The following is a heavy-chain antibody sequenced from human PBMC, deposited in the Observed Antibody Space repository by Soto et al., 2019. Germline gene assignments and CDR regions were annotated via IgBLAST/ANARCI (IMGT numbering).Heavy chain of an antibody. CDR1: GFTFSSYA. V-gene: IGHV3-23*01. J-gene: IGHJ4*02. Sequence: GGSLRLSCAASGFTFSSYAMSWVRQAPGRGLEWVSAISGSGGSTYYADSVKGRFTISRDNSKNTLYLQMNSLRAEDTAVYYCAKSNTAMVTPYYFDYWGQGTLVTVSS. CDR2: ISGSGGST. CDR3: AKSNTAMVTPYYFDY. D-gene: IGHD5-18*01.